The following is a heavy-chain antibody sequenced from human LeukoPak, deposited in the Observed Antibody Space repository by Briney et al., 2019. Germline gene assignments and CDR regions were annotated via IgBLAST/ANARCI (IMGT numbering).Heavy chain of an antibody. CDR3: ARVPLGYCSSTSCYPPDY. J-gene: IGHJ4*02. CDR2: INHSGST. CDR1: GGSFSGYY. Sequence: PSESLSLTCAVYGGSFSGYYWSWIRQPPGKGLEWIGEINHSGSTNYNPSLESRVTISVDTSKNQFSLKLSSVTAADTAVYYCARVPLGYCSSTSCYPPDYWGQGTLVTVSS. D-gene: IGHD2-2*01. V-gene: IGHV4-34*01.